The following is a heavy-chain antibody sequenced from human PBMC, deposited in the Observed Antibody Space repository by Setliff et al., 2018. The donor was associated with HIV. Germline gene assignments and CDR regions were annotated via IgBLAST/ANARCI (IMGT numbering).Heavy chain of an antibody. CDR2: THASGTT. CDR3: ARSFGNGNSRLGN. Sequence: SETLSLTCTVSGGSISSYYWSWIRQPAGKGLEWIGRTHASGTTQCEPSLKNRCSMSIDTSKNQFSLKLSSVTAADTAVYYCARSFGNGNSRLGNWGQGTLVTVSS. D-gene: IGHD2-8*01. J-gene: IGHJ4*02. V-gene: IGHV4-4*07. CDR1: GGSISSYY.